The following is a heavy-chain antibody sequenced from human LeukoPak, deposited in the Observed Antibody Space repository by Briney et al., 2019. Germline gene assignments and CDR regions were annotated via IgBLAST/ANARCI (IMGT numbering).Heavy chain of an antibody. CDR3: ARAPQVVPAAIFDY. V-gene: IGHV1-2*02. J-gene: IGHJ4*02. Sequence: ASVKVSCKAPGYTFTGYYMHWVRQAPGQGLEWMGWINPNSGGTNYAQKFQGRVTMTRDTSISTAYMELSRLRSDDTAVYYCARAPQVVPAAIFDYWGQGTLVTVSS. D-gene: IGHD2-2*01. CDR2: INPNSGGT. CDR1: GYTFTGYY.